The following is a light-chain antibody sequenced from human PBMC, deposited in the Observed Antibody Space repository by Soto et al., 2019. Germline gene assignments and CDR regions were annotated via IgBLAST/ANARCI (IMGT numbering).Light chain of an antibody. CDR1: QGISNS. Sequence: DIQMTQSPSSVSASVGDRVTITCRASQGISNSLAWYQQKPGKAPKLLIYAASSLQSGVPSRFGGSGSGTDFTLTIDSLQPEDFATYFCQQANSFPITFGQGTKVEIK. V-gene: IGKV1D-12*01. J-gene: IGKJ1*01. CDR3: QQANSFPIT. CDR2: AAS.